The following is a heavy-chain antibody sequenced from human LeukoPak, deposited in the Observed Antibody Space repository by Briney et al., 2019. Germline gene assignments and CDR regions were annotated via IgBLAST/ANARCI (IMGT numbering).Heavy chain of an antibody. CDR2: IYYSGST. CDR3: ARASSSITLDYYDSSGYYFDAFDI. CDR1: GGSISSYY. J-gene: IGHJ3*02. V-gene: IGHV4-59*01. Sequence: SETLSLTCTVSGGSISSYYWSWIRQPPGKGLEWIGYIYYSGSTNYNPSLKSRVTISVDTSKNQFSLKLSSVAAADTAVYYCARASSSITLDYYDSSGYYFDAFDIWGQGTMVTVSS. D-gene: IGHD3-22*01.